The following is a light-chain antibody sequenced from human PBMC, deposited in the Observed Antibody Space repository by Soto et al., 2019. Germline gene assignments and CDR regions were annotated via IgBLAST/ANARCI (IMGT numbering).Light chain of an antibody. CDR3: TSYTTSIYV. J-gene: IGLJ1*01. V-gene: IGLV2-14*01. CDR2: DVT. CDR1: SSDVGGYEY. Sequence: QSALTQPASGSGSPGQSITISCTGTSSDVGGYEYVSWYQQHPGKAPKLILYDVTTRPSGVSNRFSGSKSGNTASLTISGLQAEDEADYYCTSYTTSIYVFGTGTKVTVL.